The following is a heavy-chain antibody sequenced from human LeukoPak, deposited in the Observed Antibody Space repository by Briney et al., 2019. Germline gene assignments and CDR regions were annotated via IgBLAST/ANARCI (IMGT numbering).Heavy chain of an antibody. D-gene: IGHD3-10*01. J-gene: IGHJ4*02. CDR3: ARGWSYYGSGSYYIDPHFDY. Sequence: ASVKVSCKASGYTFTGDYMHWVRQGPGQGLEWMGWIDPNGGGTNYAQKFQGRVTMTRDTSISTAYMELSRLRSDDTAVYYCARGWSYYGSGSYYIDPHFDYWGQGTLVTVSS. CDR1: GYTFTGDY. V-gene: IGHV1-2*02. CDR2: IDPNGGGT.